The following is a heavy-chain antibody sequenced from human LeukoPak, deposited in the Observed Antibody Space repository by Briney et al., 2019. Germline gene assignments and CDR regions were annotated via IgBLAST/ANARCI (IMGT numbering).Heavy chain of an antibody. D-gene: IGHD3-22*01. CDR1: GFTFDNYA. CDR2: ISWNSGSI. Sequence: PGGSLRLSCAASGFTFDNYAMHWVRQAPGKGLEWVSGISWNSGSIGYADSVKGRFTISRDNAKNSLYLQMNSLRAEDTAFYYCAKDISRDYYDSSGYPPYYFFFGIDVLGQGTTVTVSS. J-gene: IGHJ6*02. V-gene: IGHV3-9*01. CDR3: AKDISRDYYDSSGYPPYYFFFGIDV.